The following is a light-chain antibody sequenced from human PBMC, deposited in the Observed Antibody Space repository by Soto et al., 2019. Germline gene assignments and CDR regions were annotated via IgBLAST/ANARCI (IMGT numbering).Light chain of an antibody. CDR2: GAS. V-gene: IGKV3-15*01. J-gene: IGKJ4*01. CDR1: QSVSSN. CDR3: QQYNNWPLT. Sequence: EIVMTQSPATLSVSPGERATLSCRASQSVSSNLDWYQQKPGQAPRLLIYGASTRATGIPARFSGSGSGTDFTLTISSLQSEDFAVYYCQQYNNWPLTFGGGTKVEIK.